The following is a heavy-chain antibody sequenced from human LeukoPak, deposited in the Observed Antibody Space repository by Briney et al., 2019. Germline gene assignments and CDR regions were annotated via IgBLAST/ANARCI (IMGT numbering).Heavy chain of an antibody. J-gene: IGHJ4*02. D-gene: IGHD5-18*01. CDR1: GFTISSDA. CDR2: SSGSKT. CDR3: AKRRSRNTGPFDN. V-gene: IGHV3-23*05. Sequence: PGGSLRLSCAASGFTISSDAMTWVRQAPGEGREWVTASSGSKTYYTDSVRGRFFISRDDSKNILYLQMNSLRAEDTAVYYCAKRRSRNTGPFDNWGQGTLVTVSP.